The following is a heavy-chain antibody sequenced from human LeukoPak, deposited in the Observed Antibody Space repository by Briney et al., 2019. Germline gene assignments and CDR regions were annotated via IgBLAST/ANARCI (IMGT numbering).Heavy chain of an antibody. V-gene: IGHV1-8*01. J-gene: IGHJ4*02. CDR2: VNPSTDNS. Sequence: VASVKVSCKASGYTFTNFDINWVRQAPGQGLEWMGWVNPSTDNSGSAHKFQGRITLTRNTSIGTAYMELRSLRSEDTAVYYCARGTALSGTSDYLDSWGQGTLVTVSS. CDR3: ARGTALSGTSDYLDS. D-gene: IGHD6-19*01. CDR1: GYTFTNFD.